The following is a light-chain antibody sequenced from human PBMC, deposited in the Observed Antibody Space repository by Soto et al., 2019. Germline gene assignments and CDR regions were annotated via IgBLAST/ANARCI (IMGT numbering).Light chain of an antibody. J-gene: IGKJ1*01. CDR3: QQYGSSPWT. Sequence: EIVLTQSPGTLSLSPGERATLSCRASQSVSSNFLAWYQQIPGQAPRLLIYGASSRATGIPDRFSGSGSGTDFTLNISRLEPEDFAVYYCQQYGSSPWTFGQGTKVEIK. CDR1: QSVSSNF. V-gene: IGKV3-20*01. CDR2: GAS.